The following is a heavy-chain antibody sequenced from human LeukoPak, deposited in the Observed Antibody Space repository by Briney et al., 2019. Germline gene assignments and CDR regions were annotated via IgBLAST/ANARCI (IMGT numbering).Heavy chain of an antibody. V-gene: IGHV4-61*01. CDR3: ARGPAGNP. J-gene: IGHJ5*02. D-gene: IGHD6-13*01. CDR1: GGSISSGSYY. Sequence: PSQTLSLTCTVSGGSISSGSYYWSWILQPPGKGLEWIGYIYYSGSTNYNPSLKSRVAISVDTSKNQFSLKLSSVTAADTAVYYCARGPAGNPWGQGTLVTVSS. CDR2: IYYSGST.